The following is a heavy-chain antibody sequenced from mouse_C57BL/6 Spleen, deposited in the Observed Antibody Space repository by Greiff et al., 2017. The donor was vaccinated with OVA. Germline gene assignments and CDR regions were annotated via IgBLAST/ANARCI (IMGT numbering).Heavy chain of an antibody. D-gene: IGHD2-10*01. V-gene: IGHV1-61*01. CDR2: IYPSDSET. Sequence: QVQLQQSGAELVRPGSSVKLSCKASGYTFTSYWMDWVKQRPGQGLEWIGNIYPSDSETHYNQKFKDKATLTVDKSSSTAYMQLSSLTSEDSAVYYCARGDSYYGNYENYVDYWGQGTTLTVSS. CDR3: ARGDSYYGNYENYVDY. CDR1: GYTFTSYW. J-gene: IGHJ2*01.